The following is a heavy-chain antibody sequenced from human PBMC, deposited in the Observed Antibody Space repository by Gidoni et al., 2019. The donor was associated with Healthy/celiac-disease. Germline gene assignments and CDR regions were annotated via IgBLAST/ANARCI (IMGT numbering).Heavy chain of an antibody. Sequence: QVQLQQWGAGLLKPSETLSLTCAVYGGSFSGYYWSWIRQPPGKGLEWIGEINHSGSTNYTPSLKSRVTISLDTSKNQFSLKLTSVTAADTAVYYCARGLFGSSWDYWGQGTLVTVSS. CDR1: GGSFSGYY. CDR3: ARGLFGSSWDY. V-gene: IGHV4-34*01. D-gene: IGHD6-13*01. CDR2: INHSGST. J-gene: IGHJ4*02.